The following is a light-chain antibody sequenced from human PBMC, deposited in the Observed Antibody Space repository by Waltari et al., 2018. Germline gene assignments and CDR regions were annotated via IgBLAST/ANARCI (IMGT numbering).Light chain of an antibody. CDR2: STY. J-gene: IGKJ4*01. CDR3: QQYDGIVVT. Sequence: EIVLTQTPATLPLSPGDRATLSCRASHTVSTIASIWYQQKPAQAPRILIYSTYNSATAITDRFSGRGSGTTFTLTINRLAPEDFSMYYCQQYDGIVVTFGGGTKVEI. CDR1: HTVSTIA. V-gene: IGKV3-20*01.